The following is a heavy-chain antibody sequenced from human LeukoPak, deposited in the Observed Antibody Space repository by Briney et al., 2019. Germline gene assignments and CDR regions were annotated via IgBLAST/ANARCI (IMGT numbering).Heavy chain of an antibody. Sequence: RASXXVSCKASGYTFTGYYMHWVRQAPGQGVEWMGWINPNSGGTNYAQKFQGRVTITRDTSISTAYMELSSLRSDDTAVYYCARVPGGRAAAGTVIYYMDVWGKGTTVTVSS. V-gene: IGHV1-2*02. CDR3: ARVPGGRAAAGTVIYYMDV. CDR2: INPNSGGT. CDR1: GYTFTGYY. J-gene: IGHJ6*03. D-gene: IGHD6-13*01.